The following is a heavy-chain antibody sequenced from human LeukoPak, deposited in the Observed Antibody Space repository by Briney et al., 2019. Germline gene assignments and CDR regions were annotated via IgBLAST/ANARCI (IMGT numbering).Heavy chain of an antibody. Sequence: SETLSLTCTVSGGSISSSSYYWGWIRQPPGKGLEWIGSIYYSGSTYYNPSLKSRVTISVDTSKNQFSLKLSSVTAADTAVYYCARGVRSSSRYKWFDPWAREPWSPSPQ. CDR3: ARGVRSSSRYKWFDP. J-gene: IGHJ5*02. CDR1: GGSISSSSYY. V-gene: IGHV4-39*01. D-gene: IGHD6-13*01. CDR2: IYYSGST.